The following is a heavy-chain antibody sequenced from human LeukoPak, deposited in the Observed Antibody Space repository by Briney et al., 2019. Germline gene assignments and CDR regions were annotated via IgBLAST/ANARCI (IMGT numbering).Heavy chain of an antibody. Sequence: ASVKVSCKASGYTFTGYYMHWVRQAPGQGLEWMGWINPNSGGTNYAQKFQGRVTMTRDTSISTAYMELSRLRSDDTAVYYCARDIMLFGVVITGNFDYWGRGTLVTVSS. V-gene: IGHV1-2*02. J-gene: IGHJ4*02. CDR1: GYTFTGYY. D-gene: IGHD3-3*01. CDR2: INPNSGGT. CDR3: ARDIMLFGVVITGNFDY.